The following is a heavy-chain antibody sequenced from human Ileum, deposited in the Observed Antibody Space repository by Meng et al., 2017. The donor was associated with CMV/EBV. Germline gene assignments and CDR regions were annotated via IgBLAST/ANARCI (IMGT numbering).Heavy chain of an antibody. V-gene: IGHV3-72*01. Sequence: EVQLGGAGMGLVQPSESLRLSWSASGCSFSDNYMDWVSQAPGKGLEWIARIRSRAVSYTTEYAESVKGRFTISRDDSKISLYLQMDSLKTEDTAIYYCVKGHIALDYWGQGTLVTVSS. J-gene: IGHJ4*02. CDR1: GCSFSDNY. CDR3: VKGHIALDY. D-gene: IGHD2-21*01. CDR2: IRSRAVSYTT.